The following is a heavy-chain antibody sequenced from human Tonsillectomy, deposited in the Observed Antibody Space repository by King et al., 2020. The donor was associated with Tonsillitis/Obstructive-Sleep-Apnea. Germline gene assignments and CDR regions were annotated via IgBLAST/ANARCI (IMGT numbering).Heavy chain of an antibody. CDR3: ARAVRYDSSGYYYSPFDY. J-gene: IGHJ4*02. Sequence: QLVQSGAEVKKPGASVKVSCKASGYTFTGYYMHWVRQAPGQGLEWMGWINPNSGGTNYAQKFQGRVTMTRDTSISTAYMELSRLRSDDTAVYYCARAVRYDSSGYYYSPFDYWGPGTLVTVSS. V-gene: IGHV1-2*02. D-gene: IGHD3-22*01. CDR1: GYTFTGYY. CDR2: INPNSGGT.